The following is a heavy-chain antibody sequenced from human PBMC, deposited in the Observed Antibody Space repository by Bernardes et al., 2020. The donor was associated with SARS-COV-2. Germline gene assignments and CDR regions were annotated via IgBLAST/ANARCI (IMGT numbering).Heavy chain of an antibody. CDR1: GITFSSYW. J-gene: IGHJ4*02. Sequence: GGSLRLSCTASGITFSSYWMHWVRQAPGKGLMWVSRINGDGSRTTYADSVKGRFTISRDNTENTLYLQMNSLRAEDTAVYYCVRGPSDGHGRFEYWGQGTLGTVSS. V-gene: IGHV3-74*01. CDR3: VRGPSDGHGRFEY. CDR2: INGDGSRT.